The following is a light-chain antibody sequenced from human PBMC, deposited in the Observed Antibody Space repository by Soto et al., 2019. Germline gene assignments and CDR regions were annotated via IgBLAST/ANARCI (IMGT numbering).Light chain of an antibody. J-gene: IGLJ7*01. CDR2: EVT. Sequence: QPALTQPPSASGSPGQSVTISCTGTSSDVGGYDYVSWYQQQSGKAPKLIIYEVTNRPSGVPDRFSGSKSGNTASLTVSGLQAEDEADYYCSSYAGSNVIFGAGTQLTVL. CDR1: SSDVGGYDY. V-gene: IGLV2-8*01. CDR3: SSYAGSNVI.